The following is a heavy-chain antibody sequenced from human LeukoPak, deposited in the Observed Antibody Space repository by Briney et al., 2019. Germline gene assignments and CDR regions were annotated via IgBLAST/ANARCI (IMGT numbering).Heavy chain of an antibody. Sequence: ASVKVSCKASGYTFTSYGISWVRQAPGQGLEWMGWISAYNGNTNYAQKLQGRVTMTTDTSTSTAYMELRSLRSDDTAVYYCARVAWQLVLSYFDYWGQGTLVTVSS. J-gene: IGHJ4*02. CDR3: ARVAWQLVLSYFDY. CDR2: ISAYNGNT. D-gene: IGHD6-13*01. CDR1: GYTFTSYG. V-gene: IGHV1-18*01.